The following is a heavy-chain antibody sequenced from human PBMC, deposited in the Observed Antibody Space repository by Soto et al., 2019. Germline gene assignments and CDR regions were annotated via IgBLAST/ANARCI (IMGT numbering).Heavy chain of an antibody. V-gene: IGHV4-31*03. CDR1: GGSISSGGYY. CDR3: ARGSVLRYFDWLSPADY. Sequence: SETLSLTCTVSGGSISSGGYYWSWIRQHPGKGLEWIGYIYYSGSTYYNPSLKSRVTISVDTPKNQFSLKLSSVTAADTAVYYCARGSVLRYFDWLSPADYRGQGTLVTVSS. D-gene: IGHD3-9*01. CDR2: IYYSGST. J-gene: IGHJ4*02.